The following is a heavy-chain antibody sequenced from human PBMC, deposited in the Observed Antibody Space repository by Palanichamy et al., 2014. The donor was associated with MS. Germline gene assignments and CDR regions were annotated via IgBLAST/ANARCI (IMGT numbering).Heavy chain of an antibody. CDR2: VRDDGTKE. Sequence: QVQRGGVWGEAVVQPGRSLRLSYAASGFTFRAYGVHWVRQASGQGLEWVAGVRDDGTKEYYGDSVRGRFTISRDNSRNTLFLQMNSLRVEDTAVYYCARAGDSNTYYNYFGYWGQGTLVTVSS. CDR3: ARAGDSNTYYNYFGY. J-gene: IGHJ4*02. CDR1: GFTFRAYG. D-gene: IGHD3-22*01. V-gene: IGHV3-33*01.